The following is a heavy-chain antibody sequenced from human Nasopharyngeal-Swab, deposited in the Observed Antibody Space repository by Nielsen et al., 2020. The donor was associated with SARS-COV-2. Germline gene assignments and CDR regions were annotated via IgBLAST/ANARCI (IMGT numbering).Heavy chain of an antibody. CDR2: IIPILGIA. D-gene: IGHD4-17*01. V-gene: IGHV1-69*02. J-gene: IGHJ4*02. CDR3: AATVTTGSYDFDN. Sequence: WVRQAPGQGLEWMGRIIPILGIANYAQKFQGRVTITADKSTSTAYMELSSLRSEDTAVYYCAATVTTGSYDFDNWGQGTLVTVSS.